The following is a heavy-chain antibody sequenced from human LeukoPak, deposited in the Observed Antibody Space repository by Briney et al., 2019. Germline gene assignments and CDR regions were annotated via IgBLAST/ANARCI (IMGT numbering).Heavy chain of an antibody. CDR2: IIPIFGTA. Sequence: GASVKVSCKASGGTFSSYAISWVRQAPGQGLEWMGGIIPIFGTANYAQKFQGRVTITADKSTSTAYMELSSLRSEDTAVYYCARGRLAGVGITGMTLAFDIWGQGTMVTVSS. J-gene: IGHJ3*02. CDR1: GGTFSSYA. CDR3: ARGRLAGVGITGMTLAFDI. V-gene: IGHV1-69*06. D-gene: IGHD1-20*01.